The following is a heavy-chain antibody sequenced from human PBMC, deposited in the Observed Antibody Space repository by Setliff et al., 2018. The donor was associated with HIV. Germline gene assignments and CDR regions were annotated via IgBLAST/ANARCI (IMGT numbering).Heavy chain of an antibody. J-gene: IGHJ6*03. CDR2: IRRNNDIL. CDR3: VKGGSVAGRYYAYMYA. CDR1: GSSFSNYA. V-gene: IGHV3-9*01. Sequence: GGSLRLSCEGSGSSFSNYAMHWVRQPPGKGLEWISGIRRNNDILGYGDSAEGRFIISRDNARNSLHLQMNSLRTEDTAMYYCVKGGSVAGRYYAYMYAWGKGTTVTVSS. D-gene: IGHD6-19*01.